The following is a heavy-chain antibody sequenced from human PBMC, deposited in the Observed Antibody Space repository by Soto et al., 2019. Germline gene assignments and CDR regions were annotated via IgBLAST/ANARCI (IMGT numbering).Heavy chain of an antibody. CDR2: IYYSGST. CDR3: ASGGSCYSRYCYFDY. Sequence: PSETLSLTCTVSGGSISSGDYYWSWIRQPPGKGLEWIGYIYYSGSTNYNPSLKSRVTISVDTSKNQFSLKLSSVTAADTAVYYCASGGSCYSRYCYFDYWGQGTLVTVSS. D-gene: IGHD2-15*01. V-gene: IGHV4-61*08. CDR1: GGSISSGDYY. J-gene: IGHJ4*02.